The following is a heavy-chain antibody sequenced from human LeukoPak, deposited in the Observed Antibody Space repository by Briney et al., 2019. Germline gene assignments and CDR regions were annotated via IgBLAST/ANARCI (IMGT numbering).Heavy chain of an antibody. J-gene: IGHJ4*02. CDR1: GFTLSSYA. D-gene: IGHD7-27*01. Sequence: PGGSLRLSCEVSGFTLSSYAMSWVRQAPGKGLEWVSTVSDRGDITYYTDSVKGRFTISRDISKNTLFLQMNSLRAEDTAVYYCATALGSNSRIDYWGQGTLVTVSS. CDR3: ATALGSNSRIDY. CDR2: VSDRGDIT. V-gene: IGHV3-23*01.